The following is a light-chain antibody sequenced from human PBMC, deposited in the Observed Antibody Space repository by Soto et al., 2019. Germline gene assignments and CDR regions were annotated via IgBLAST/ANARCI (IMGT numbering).Light chain of an antibody. J-gene: IGLJ2*01. CDR1: SSDVGGYNS. CDR2: GVS. V-gene: IGLV2-8*01. CDR3: SSYAGRNNAVV. Sequence: QSVLTQPPSASGSPGQSVTISCTGTSSDVGGYNSVSWYQQHPGKAPKLMIYGVSTRPSGVPDRFSGSKSGNTASLTVSGLQAEDEADYYCSSYAGRNNAVVFGGGTKPTVL.